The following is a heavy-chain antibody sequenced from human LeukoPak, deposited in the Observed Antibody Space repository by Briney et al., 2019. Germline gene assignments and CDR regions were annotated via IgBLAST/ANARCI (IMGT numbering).Heavy chain of an antibody. CDR1: GGSFSGYY. V-gene: IGHV4-34*01. Sequence: SETLSLTCAVYGGSFSGYYWSWIRQPPGNGLEWIGEINHSGSTNYNPSLKSRVTISVDTSKNQFSLKLSSVTAADTAVYYCARGRHRIAAAGTGSDYWGQGTLVTVSS. J-gene: IGHJ4*02. CDR2: INHSGST. CDR3: ARGRHRIAAAGTGSDY. D-gene: IGHD6-13*01.